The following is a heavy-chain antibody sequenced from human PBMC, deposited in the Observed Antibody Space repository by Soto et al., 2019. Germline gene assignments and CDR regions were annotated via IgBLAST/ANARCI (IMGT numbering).Heavy chain of an antibody. CDR1: GFTFSSYG. CDR3: ARDVDTAMVFDY. Sequence: GGSLRLSCAASGFTFSSYGMHWVRQAPGKGLEWVAVIWYDGSNKYYADSVKGRFTISRDNSKNTLYLQMNSLRAEDTAVYYCARDVDTAMVFDYWGQGTLVTVSS. J-gene: IGHJ4*02. CDR2: IWYDGSNK. V-gene: IGHV3-33*01. D-gene: IGHD5-18*01.